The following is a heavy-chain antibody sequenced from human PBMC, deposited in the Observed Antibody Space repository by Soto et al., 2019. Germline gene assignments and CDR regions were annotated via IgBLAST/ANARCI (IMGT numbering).Heavy chain of an antibody. CDR2: ISYDGSNK. D-gene: IGHD2-15*01. V-gene: IGHV3-30*18. CDR3: AKAFYCSGGSCYSAGVDY. J-gene: IGHJ4*02. Sequence: QVQLVESGGGVVQPGRSLRLSCAASGFTFSSYGMHWVRQAPGKGLEWVAVISYDGSNKYYADSVKGRFTISRDNSKNTLYLQMNSLRAEDTAVYYCAKAFYCSGGSCYSAGVDYWGQGTLVTVSS. CDR1: GFTFSSYG.